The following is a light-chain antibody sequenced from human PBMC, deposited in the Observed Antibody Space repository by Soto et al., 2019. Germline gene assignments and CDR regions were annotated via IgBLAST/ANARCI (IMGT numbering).Light chain of an antibody. CDR2: AAS. J-gene: IGKJ3*01. CDR3: QQFGSSPGFT. V-gene: IGKV3-20*01. CDR1: QSVRNH. Sequence: EIVLTQSPATLSLSPGERATLSCRTSQSVRNHLVWYQQKPGQAPRLLIYAASSRATGIPDRFSGSGSGTDFTLTISRLEPEDFAVYYCQQFGSSPGFTFGPGTKVDIK.